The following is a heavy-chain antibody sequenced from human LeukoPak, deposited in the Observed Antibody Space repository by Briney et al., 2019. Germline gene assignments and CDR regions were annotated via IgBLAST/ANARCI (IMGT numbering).Heavy chain of an antibody. D-gene: IGHD3-9*01. Sequence: SETLSLTSAVYGGSFSGYYWSWIRQPPGKGLEWIGEINHSGSTNYNPSLKSRVTISVDTSKNQFSLKLSSVTAADTAVYYCAIPRGLQRTLTNWGQGTLVTVSS. J-gene: IGHJ4*02. V-gene: IGHV4-34*01. CDR3: AIPRGLQRTLTN. CDR2: INHSGST. CDR1: GGSFSGYY.